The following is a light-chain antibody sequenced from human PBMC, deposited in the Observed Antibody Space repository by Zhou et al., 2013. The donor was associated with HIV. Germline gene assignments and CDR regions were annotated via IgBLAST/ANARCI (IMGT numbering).Light chain of an antibody. CDR3: QQLNSYLFT. J-gene: IGKJ3*01. V-gene: IGKV1-9*01. Sequence: DIQLTQSPSFLSASVGDRVTITCRASQGISGYLAWYQQKPGKAPKLLIYAASTLPSGVPSRFSGSGSGTEFTLTISSLQPEDFATYYCQQLNSYLFTFGPGTKVDIK. CDR1: QGISGY. CDR2: AAS.